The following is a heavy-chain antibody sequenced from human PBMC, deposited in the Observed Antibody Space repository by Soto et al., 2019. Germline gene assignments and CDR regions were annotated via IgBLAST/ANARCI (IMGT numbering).Heavy chain of an antibody. CDR3: ARGGYYDSSGSRDYHYYGMNV. CDR1: GYTFSSYG. V-gene: IGHV1-18*01. J-gene: IGHJ6*02. D-gene: IGHD3-22*01. CDR2: ISPYNDDT. Sequence: LVQSGGEVKKPEASVRVSCRASGYTFSSYGISWVRQAPGQGLEWLGWISPYNDDTKYAQKVQGRVFMTTDTSSKTAYLDLRSLRSDDTAVYYCARGGYYDSSGSRDYHYYGMNVWGQGTTVTVSS.